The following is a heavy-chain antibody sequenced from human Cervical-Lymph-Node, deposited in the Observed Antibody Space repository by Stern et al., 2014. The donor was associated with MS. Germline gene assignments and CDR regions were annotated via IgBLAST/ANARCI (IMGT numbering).Heavy chain of an antibody. CDR1: GFTFSSYA. V-gene: IGHV3-23*04. J-gene: IGHJ4*02. CDR2: ISGRGGST. D-gene: IGHD4-17*01. Sequence: EVQLVESGGGLVQPGGSLRLSCAASGFTFSSYAMSWVRQGHGKGLDCVSAISGRGGSTYYADSVKGRFTISRDNSKNTLYLQMNSLRAEDTAVYYCAKSTVTSLSDYWGQGTLVTVSS. CDR3: AKSTVTSLSDY.